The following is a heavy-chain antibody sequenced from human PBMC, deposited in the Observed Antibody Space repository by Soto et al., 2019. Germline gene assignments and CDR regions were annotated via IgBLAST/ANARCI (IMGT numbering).Heavy chain of an antibody. D-gene: IGHD4-17*01. CDR1: GFTFSSYG. CDR3: ARDDKDYGDYYYYYGMDV. Sequence: VQLVESGGGVVQPGRSLRLSCAASGFTFSSYGMHWVRQAPGKGLEWVAVIWYDGSNKYYADSVKGRFTISRDNSKNTLYLQMNSLRAEDTAVYYCARDDKDYGDYYYYYGMDVWGQGTTVTVSS. CDR2: IWYDGSNK. J-gene: IGHJ6*02. V-gene: IGHV3-33*01.